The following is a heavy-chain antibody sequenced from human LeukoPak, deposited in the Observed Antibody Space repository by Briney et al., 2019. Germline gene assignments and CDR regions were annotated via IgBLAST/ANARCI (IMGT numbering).Heavy chain of an antibody. V-gene: IGHV4-39*01. Sequence: SETLSLTCTVSGGSISSSSYYWGWIRQPPGKGLEWIGSIYYSGSTYYNPSLKSRVTTSVDTSKNQFSLKLSSVTAADTAVYYCAIVVVPAAPEDQYYYYGMDVWGQGTTVTVSS. CDR3: AIVVVPAAPEDQYYYYGMDV. J-gene: IGHJ6*02. CDR1: GGSISSSSYY. D-gene: IGHD2-2*01. CDR2: IYYSGST.